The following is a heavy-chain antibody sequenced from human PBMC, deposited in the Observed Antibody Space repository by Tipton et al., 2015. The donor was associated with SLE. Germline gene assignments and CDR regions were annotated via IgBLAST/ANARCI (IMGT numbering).Heavy chain of an antibody. CDR2: INQSGST. V-gene: IGHV4-34*01. Sequence: LRLSCAVYGGSFSGYYWSWIRQPPGKGLGWIGEINQSGSTNYNPSLKSRVTISVDTPKNQFSLKRISVTAADTAVYYCARGEWYFDLWGRGTLVTVSS. J-gene: IGHJ2*01. CDR1: GGSFSGYY. CDR3: ARGEWYFDL.